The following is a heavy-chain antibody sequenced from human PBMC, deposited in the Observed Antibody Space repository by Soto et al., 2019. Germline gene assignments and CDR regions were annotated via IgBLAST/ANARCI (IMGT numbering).Heavy chain of an antibody. D-gene: IGHD6-19*01. Sequence: GGSLRLSCAASGFTFSSYWMHWVRQAPGKGLVWVSRINSDGSSTSYADSVKGRFTISRDNAKNTLYLQMNSLRAEDTAVYYCARTGVWFYYYYYYMDVWGKGTTVTVS. V-gene: IGHV3-74*01. CDR1: GFTFSSYW. CDR2: INSDGSST. CDR3: ARTGVWFYYYYYYMDV. J-gene: IGHJ6*03.